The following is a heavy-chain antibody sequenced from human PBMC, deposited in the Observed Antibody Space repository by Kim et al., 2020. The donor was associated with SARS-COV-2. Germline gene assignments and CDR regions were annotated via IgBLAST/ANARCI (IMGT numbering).Heavy chain of an antibody. D-gene: IGHD6-19*01. J-gene: IGHJ4*02. Sequence: GGSLRLSCAASGFTFSRRAMSWVRQVPGKGLEWIASVNNNNNPYYADSVKGRFTVSRDITKDTVYLQMNSLRDDDTALYYCAKDHPSSVWSTFDSWGQGTLVAVSS. CDR2: VNNNNNP. CDR1: GFTFSRRA. CDR3: AKDHPSSVWSTFDS. V-gene: IGHV3-23*05.